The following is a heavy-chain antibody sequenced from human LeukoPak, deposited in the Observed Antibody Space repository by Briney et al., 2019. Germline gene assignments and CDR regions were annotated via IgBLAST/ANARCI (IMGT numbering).Heavy chain of an antibody. Sequence: GGSLRLSCAASGFTFSDYYMSWIHQAPGKGLEWVSYISSSSSYTNYADSVKGRFTISRDNAKNSLYLQMNSLRAEDTAVYYCARGVLYYYGSGSENYFDYWGQGTLVTVSS. CDR2: ISSSSSYT. V-gene: IGHV3-11*05. J-gene: IGHJ4*02. CDR3: ARGVLYYYGSGSENYFDY. CDR1: GFTFSDYY. D-gene: IGHD3-10*01.